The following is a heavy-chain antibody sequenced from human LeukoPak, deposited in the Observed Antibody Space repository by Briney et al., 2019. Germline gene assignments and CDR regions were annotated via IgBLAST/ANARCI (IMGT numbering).Heavy chain of an antibody. CDR3: ARARYFDWLPQYNWFDP. CDR1: GYTFTGYY. V-gene: IGHV1-2*02. J-gene: IGHJ5*02. Sequence: ASVKVSCKASGYTFTGYYIHWVRQAPGQGLEWMGWINPNSGGTNYAQKFQGRVTMTRDTSISTAYMELSRLRSDDTAVYYCARARYFDWLPQYNWFDPWGQGTLVTVSS. D-gene: IGHD3-9*01. CDR2: INPNSGGT.